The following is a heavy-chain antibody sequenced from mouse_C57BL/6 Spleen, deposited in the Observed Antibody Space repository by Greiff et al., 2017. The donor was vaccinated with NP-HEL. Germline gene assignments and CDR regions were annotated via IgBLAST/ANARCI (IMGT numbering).Heavy chain of an antibody. V-gene: IGHV1-59*01. J-gene: IGHJ4*01. CDR2: IDPSDSYT. Sequence: QVQLQQPGAELVRPGTSVKLSCKASGYTFTSYWMHWVKQRPGQGLEWIGVIDPSDSYTNYNQKFKGKATLTVDTSSSTAYMQLSSLTSEDSAVYYCVLITTVVATGAMDYWGQGTSVTVSS. CDR1: GYTFTSYW. D-gene: IGHD1-1*01. CDR3: VLITTVVATGAMDY.